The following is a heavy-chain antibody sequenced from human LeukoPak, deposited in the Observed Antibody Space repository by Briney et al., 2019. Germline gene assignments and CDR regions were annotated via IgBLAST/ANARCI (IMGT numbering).Heavy chain of an antibody. D-gene: IGHD3-3*01. CDR3: AKDDFWSGRKGY. CDR2: ISGSGGTT. V-gene: IGHV3-23*01. Sequence: PGGSLRLSCAASGFTFSSYAMSWLRPAPGKGVEWVSAISGSGGTTYYADAVKGRFTISRNNSKNTLYLQMNSLRAEDTAVYYCAKDDFWSGRKGYWGQGTLVTVSS. J-gene: IGHJ4*02. CDR1: GFTFSSYA.